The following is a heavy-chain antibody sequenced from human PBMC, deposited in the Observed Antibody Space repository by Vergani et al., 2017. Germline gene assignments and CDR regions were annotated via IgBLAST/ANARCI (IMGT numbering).Heavy chain of an antibody. Sequence: EVQLLESGGGLVQPGGSLRLSCAASGFTFSSYAMSWVRQAPGKGLEWGSAISGSGGSTYYADSVKGRFTISRDNSKNTLYLQMNSLRAEDTAVYYCAKAHTVTTFGFYYYYMDVWGKGTTVTVSS. CDR1: GFTFSSYA. D-gene: IGHD4-17*01. V-gene: IGHV3-23*01. J-gene: IGHJ6*03. CDR3: AKAHTVTTFGFYYYYMDV. CDR2: ISGSGGST.